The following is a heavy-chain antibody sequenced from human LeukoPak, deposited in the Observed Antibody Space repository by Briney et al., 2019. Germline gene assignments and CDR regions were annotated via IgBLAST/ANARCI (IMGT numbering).Heavy chain of an antibody. D-gene: IGHD3-22*01. J-gene: IGHJ1*01. Sequence: SETLSLTCTVSGGSISSYYWSWVRQPPGKGREWIGYIYYSGSTNYNPSLKSRVTISVDTSKNQFSLKLSSVTAAGTAVYYCARAHGYYYDSSGYYIQHWGQGTLVTVSS. CDR1: GGSISSYY. CDR2: IYYSGST. V-gene: IGHV4-59*01. CDR3: ARAHGYYYDSSGYYIQH.